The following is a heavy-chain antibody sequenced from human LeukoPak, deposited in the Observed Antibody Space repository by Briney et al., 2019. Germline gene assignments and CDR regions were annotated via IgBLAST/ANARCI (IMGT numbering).Heavy chain of an antibody. CDR1: GYTFTSYA. CDR2: INAGNGNT. CDR3: ARDGSSLPPYFDY. V-gene: IGHV1-3*01. Sequence: GASVKVSCKASGYTFTSYAMHWVRQAPGQRLEWMGWINAGNGNTKYSQKFQGRVTNTRDTSASTAYMELSSLRSEDTAVYYCARDGSSLPPYFDYWGQGTLVTVSS. J-gene: IGHJ4*02. D-gene: IGHD6-13*01.